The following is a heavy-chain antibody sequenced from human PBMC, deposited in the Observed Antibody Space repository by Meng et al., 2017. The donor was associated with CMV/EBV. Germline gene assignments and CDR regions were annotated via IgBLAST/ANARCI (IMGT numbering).Heavy chain of an antibody. CDR1: GFTFSSYN. CDR3: ARDQRYRKAFDY. D-gene: IGHD1-26*01. Sequence: CAASGFTFSSYNKNGVRQAPGKEREWVSYINSSSSYIYYADTVKGRFTISRDNAKNSLYLQMNSLRAEDTAVYYCARDQRYRKAFDYWGQGTLVTVSS. V-gene: IGHV3-21*01. J-gene: IGHJ4*02. CDR2: INSSSSYI.